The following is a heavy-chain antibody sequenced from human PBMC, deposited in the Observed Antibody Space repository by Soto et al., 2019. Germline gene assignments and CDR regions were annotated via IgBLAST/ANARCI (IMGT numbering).Heavy chain of an antibody. CDR1: GYTFTSYD. V-gene: IGHV1-8*01. D-gene: IGHD3-9*01. CDR3: AGRAFYDFLTGYYDYYYYYYMDV. J-gene: IGHJ6*03. Sequence: GASVKVSCKASGYTFTSYDINWVRQATGQGLEWMGWMNPNSGNTGYAQKFQGRVTMTRNTSISTAYMELSSLRSEDTAVYYCAGRAFYDFLTGYYDYYYYYYMDVGGKGTRSTVSS. CDR2: MNPNSGNT.